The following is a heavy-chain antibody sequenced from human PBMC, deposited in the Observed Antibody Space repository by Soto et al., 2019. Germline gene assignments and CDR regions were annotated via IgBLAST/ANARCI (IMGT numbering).Heavy chain of an antibody. D-gene: IGHD4-17*01. V-gene: IGHV3-48*01. CDR1: GFTFSSYS. CDR3: ARDPTYGDPNFDY. Sequence: GGSLRLSCAASGFTFSSYSMNWVRQAPGKGLEWVSYISSSSSTIYYADSVKGRFTISRDNAKNSLYLQMNSLRAEDTAVYYCARDPTYGDPNFDYWGQGTLVTVSS. CDR2: ISSSSSTI. J-gene: IGHJ4*02.